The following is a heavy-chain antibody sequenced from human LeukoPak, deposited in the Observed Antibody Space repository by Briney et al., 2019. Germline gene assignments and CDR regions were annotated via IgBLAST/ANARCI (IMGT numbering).Heavy chain of an antibody. J-gene: IGHJ3*02. CDR2: ISGSGGST. D-gene: IGHD2-15*01. CDR3: AKVHSGYCSGGSCYRDAFDI. CDR1: GFTFSSYA. Sequence: AGGSLRLSCAASGFTFSSYAMSWVRQAPGKGLEWVLAISGSGGSTYYADSVKGRFTISRDNSKNTLYLQMNSLRAEDTAVYYCAKVHSGYCSGGSCYRDAFDIWGQGTMVTVSS. V-gene: IGHV3-23*01.